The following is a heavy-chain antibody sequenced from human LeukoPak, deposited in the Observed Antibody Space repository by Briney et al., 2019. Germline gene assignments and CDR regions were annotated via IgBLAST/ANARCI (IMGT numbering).Heavy chain of an antibody. J-gene: IGHJ6*03. CDR3: ARGSLLRFYYYYMDV. Sequence: SVKVSCKASGGTFSSYAISWVRQAPGQGLEWMGGIIPIFGTANYAQKFQGRVTITTDESTSTAYMELSSLGSEDTAVYYCARGSLLRFYYYYMDVWGKGTTVTVSS. CDR2: IIPIFGTA. D-gene: IGHD2-15*01. CDR1: GGTFSSYA. V-gene: IGHV1-69*05.